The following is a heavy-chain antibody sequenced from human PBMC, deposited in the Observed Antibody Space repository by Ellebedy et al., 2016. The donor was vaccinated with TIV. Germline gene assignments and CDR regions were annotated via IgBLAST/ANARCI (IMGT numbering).Heavy chain of an antibody. V-gene: IGHV1-2*02. Sequence: AASVKVSCKASGYTFTAYYMHWVRQAPGQGLEWMGWINPNSGGTNLPQKFQGRVTMNRDRSISTAYMELSRLRSDDTAVYYCARERDASMASYYYYGMDVWGQGTTVTVSS. J-gene: IGHJ6*02. D-gene: IGHD5-18*01. CDR3: ARERDASMASYYYYGMDV. CDR2: INPNSGGT. CDR1: GYTFTAYY.